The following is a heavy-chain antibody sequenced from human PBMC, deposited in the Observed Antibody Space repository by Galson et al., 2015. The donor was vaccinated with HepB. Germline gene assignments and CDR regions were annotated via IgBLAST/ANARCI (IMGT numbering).Heavy chain of an antibody. V-gene: IGHV3-7*01. CDR1: GFSFSSYW. CDR2: IKQDGSEK. Sequence: SLRLSCAASGFSFSSYWMTWVRQAPGKGLEWVANIKQDGSEKFYVDSVRGRFTISRDNAKNSLSLQMDSLRAEDTAVFYCARVRGVRGTITYYYYGMDVWGQGTTVTVSS. D-gene: IGHD3-10*01. J-gene: IGHJ6*02. CDR3: ARVRGVRGTITYYYYGMDV.